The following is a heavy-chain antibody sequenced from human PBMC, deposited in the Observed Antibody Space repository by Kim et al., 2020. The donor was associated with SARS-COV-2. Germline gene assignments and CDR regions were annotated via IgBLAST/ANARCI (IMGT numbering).Heavy chain of an antibody. CDR3: ARGGSRVTMIVVVMADAFDI. V-gene: IGHV1-18*01. Sequence: ASVKVSCKASGYTFTSYGISWVRQAPGQGLEWMGWISAYNGNTNYAQKLQGRVTMTTDTSTSTAYMELRSLRSDDTAVYYCARGGSRVTMIVVVMADAFDIWGQGTVVTVSS. CDR2: ISAYNGNT. D-gene: IGHD3-22*01. J-gene: IGHJ3*02. CDR1: GYTFTSYG.